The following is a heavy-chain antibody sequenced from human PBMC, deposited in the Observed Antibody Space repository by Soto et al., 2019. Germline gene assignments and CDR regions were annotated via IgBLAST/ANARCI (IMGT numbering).Heavy chain of an antibody. CDR1: GYTFTSYD. J-gene: IGHJ6*02. Sequence: QVQLVQSGAEVKKPGASVKVSCKASGYTFTSYDINWERQSTGQGLEWMGWMNPNSGNTGYAQKFQGRVTMARNTYISTAYIELTSLRSEDTAVYYCARVRVRGYDYGMDVWCLGTTVTVA. D-gene: IGHD5-12*01. CDR2: MNPNSGNT. V-gene: IGHV1-8*01. CDR3: ARVRVRGYDYGMDV.